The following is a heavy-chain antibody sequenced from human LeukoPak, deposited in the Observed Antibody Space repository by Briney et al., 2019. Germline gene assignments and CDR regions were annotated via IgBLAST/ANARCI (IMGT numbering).Heavy chain of an antibody. J-gene: IGHJ4*02. CDR1: GGSFIGYY. CDR2: INHSGST. V-gene: IGHV4-34*01. D-gene: IGHD6-19*01. Sequence: SETLSVTCAVYGGSFIGYYRRWIRQPPGKGLEWIGEINHSGSTNYNPSLKSRVTISVDTSKNQFSLKLSSVTAADAAVYYCARGIVQWLPRGGYFDYWGQGTLVTVSS. CDR3: ARGIVQWLPRGGYFDY.